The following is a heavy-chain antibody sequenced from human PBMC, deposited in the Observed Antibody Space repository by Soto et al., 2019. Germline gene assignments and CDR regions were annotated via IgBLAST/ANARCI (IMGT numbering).Heavy chain of an antibody. CDR1: GFTVSSNY. Sequence: GSLRLSCAASGFTVSSNYMSWVRQAPGKGLEWVSVIYSGGSTYYADSVKGRFTISRDNSKNTLYLQMNSLRAEDTAVYYCARDRGYCSGGSCYHPNYYYYMDVWGKGTTVTVSS. CDR2: IYSGGST. V-gene: IGHV3-66*01. D-gene: IGHD2-15*01. CDR3: ARDRGYCSGGSCYHPNYYYYMDV. J-gene: IGHJ6*03.